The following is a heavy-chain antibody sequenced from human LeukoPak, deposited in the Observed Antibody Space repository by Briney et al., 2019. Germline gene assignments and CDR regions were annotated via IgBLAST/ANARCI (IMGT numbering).Heavy chain of an antibody. CDR1: GGSISSYY. Sequence: SETLSLTCTVSGGSISSYYWSWIRQPPGKGLEWIGYIYYSGSTNYNPSLKSRVTISVDTSKNQFSLKLSSVTAADTAVYYCARGRNWGDLARAINYYYYYMDVWGKGTTVTVSS. V-gene: IGHV4-59*01. J-gene: IGHJ6*03. CDR3: ARGRNWGDLARAINYYYYYMDV. D-gene: IGHD3-16*01. CDR2: IYYSGST.